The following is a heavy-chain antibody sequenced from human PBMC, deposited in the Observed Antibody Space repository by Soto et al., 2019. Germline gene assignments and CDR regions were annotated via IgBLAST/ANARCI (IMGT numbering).Heavy chain of an antibody. V-gene: IGHV4-59*01. CDR2: IYYSGSS. CDR1: GGSISSYY. J-gene: IGHJ5*02. CDR3: ARVVLVPAATWFDP. D-gene: IGHD2-2*01. Sequence: PSETLSLTCTVSGGSISSYYWSWIRQPPGKGLEWIGYIYYSGSSNYNPSLKSRVTMSVDTSKNQFSLKLSSVIAADTAVYYCARVVLVPAATWFDPWGQGTLVTVSS.